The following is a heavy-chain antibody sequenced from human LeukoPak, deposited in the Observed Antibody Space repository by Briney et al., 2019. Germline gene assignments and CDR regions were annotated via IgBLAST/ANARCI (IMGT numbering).Heavy chain of an antibody. J-gene: IGHJ4*02. V-gene: IGHV4-39*01. CDR1: GGSISSSSSY. CDR3: ARLLLWFGEPDGGDY. Sequence: PSETLSLTCTVSGGSISSSSSYWGWIRQPPGTGLEWIGSIYYSGSTYYNPSLKSRVTISVDTSKNQFSLKLSSVTAADTAVYYCARLLLWFGEPDGGDYWGQGTLVTVSS. D-gene: IGHD3-10*01. CDR2: IYYSGST.